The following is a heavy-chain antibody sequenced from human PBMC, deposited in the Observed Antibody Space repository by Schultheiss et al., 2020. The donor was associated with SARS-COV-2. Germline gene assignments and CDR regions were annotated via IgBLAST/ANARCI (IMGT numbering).Heavy chain of an antibody. J-gene: IGHJ4*02. CDR2: ISISGSTI. Sequence: GGSLRLSCAASGFTFSSYEMNWVRQAPGKGLEWVSYISISGSTIYYADSVKGRFTISRDNAKNSLYLQMNSLRAEDTAVYYCAMASGYYPLGKGGFDYWGQGTLVTVSS. V-gene: IGHV3-48*03. CDR3: AMASGYYPLGKGGFDY. CDR1: GFTFSSYE. D-gene: IGHD3-22*01.